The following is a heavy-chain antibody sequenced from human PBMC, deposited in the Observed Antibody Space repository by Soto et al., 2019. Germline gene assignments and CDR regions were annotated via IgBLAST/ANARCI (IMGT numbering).Heavy chain of an antibody. CDR1: GYTFTGYY. D-gene: IGHD2-15*01. CDR2: INPNSGGT. Sequence: ASVKVSCKTSGYTFTGYYIHWVRQAPGQGLEWMGRINPNSGGTNYAQKFQGRVTMTRDTSISTAYMELSRLNSDDTAVYYCARDVARDAFDIWGQGTMVTVSS. CDR3: ARDVARDAFDI. V-gene: IGHV1-2*02. J-gene: IGHJ3*02.